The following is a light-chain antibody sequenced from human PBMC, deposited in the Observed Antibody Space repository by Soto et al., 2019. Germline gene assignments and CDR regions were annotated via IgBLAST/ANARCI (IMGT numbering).Light chain of an antibody. J-gene: IGKJ4*01. CDR3: QHRSTWPPGLT. CDR1: QSIDNF. CDR2: DST. Sequence: LTQSPDTLSLSPGERAILSCGASQSIDNFLAWYQHKPGHPPRLLIYDSTNRAPGVSARISATAAGTDFTRSITSLEPEDFAACYCQHRSTWPPGLTFGGRTRIEIK. V-gene: IGKV3-11*01.